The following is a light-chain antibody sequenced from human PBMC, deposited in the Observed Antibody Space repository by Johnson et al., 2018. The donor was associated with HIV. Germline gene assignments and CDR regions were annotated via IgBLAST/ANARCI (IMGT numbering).Light chain of an antibody. Sequence: QSVLTQPPSVFAAPGQKVTISCSGSSSNIGNNYVSWYQQLPGTALKLLIYENNKRPSGIPDRFSGSQSGTSATLGIIELQTGDEADYYCGTWDSSLRAYVFGTGTAVTVL. CDR3: GTWDSSLRAYV. CDR2: ENN. CDR1: SSNIGNNY. V-gene: IGLV1-51*02. J-gene: IGLJ1*01.